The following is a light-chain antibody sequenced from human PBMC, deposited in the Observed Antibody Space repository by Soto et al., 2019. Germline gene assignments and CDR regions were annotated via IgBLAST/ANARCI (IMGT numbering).Light chain of an antibody. CDR3: CSYAASNTFV. CDR1: SSDVGGYNY. V-gene: IGLV2-11*01. CDR2: DVS. J-gene: IGLJ1*01. Sequence: QSALTQPRSVFGSPGQSVTISCTGTSSDVGGYNYVSWYQQYSGKAPKVMIYDVSKRPSGVPDRFSGSKSGNTASLTISGLQAEDEADYYCCSYAASNTFVFGTGTKVTVL.